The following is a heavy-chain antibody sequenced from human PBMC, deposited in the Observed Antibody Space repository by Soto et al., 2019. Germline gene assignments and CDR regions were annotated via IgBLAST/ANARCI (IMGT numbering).Heavy chain of an antibody. CDR2: IRSKANSYAT. Sequence: GSLRLSCAASGFTFSGSAMHWVRQASGKGLEWVGRIRSKANSYATAYAASVKGRFTISRDESKNTAYLQMNSLKTEDTAVYYCTRLQDIVVVPAATYYYYYGMDVWGQGTTVTVSS. V-gene: IGHV3-73*01. J-gene: IGHJ6*02. D-gene: IGHD2-2*01. CDR1: GFTFSGSA. CDR3: TRLQDIVVVPAATYYYYYGMDV.